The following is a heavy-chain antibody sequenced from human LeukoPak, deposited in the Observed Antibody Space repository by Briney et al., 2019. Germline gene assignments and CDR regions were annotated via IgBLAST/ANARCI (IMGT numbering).Heavy chain of an antibody. D-gene: IGHD3-22*01. CDR1: GGSISSGDYY. CDR2: IYYGGST. V-gene: IGHV4-30-4*01. Sequence: SETLSLTCTVSGGSISSGDYYWSWIRQPPGKGLEWIGYIYYGGSTYYNPSLKSRVTISVDTSKNQFSLKLSSVTAADTAVYYCARLAGNSHFQWLFSYYFDYWGQGTLVTVSS. CDR3: ARLAGNSHFQWLFSYYFDY. J-gene: IGHJ4*02.